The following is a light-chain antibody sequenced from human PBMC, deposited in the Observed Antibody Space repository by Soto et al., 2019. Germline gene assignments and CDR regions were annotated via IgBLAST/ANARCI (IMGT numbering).Light chain of an antibody. J-gene: IGKJ1*01. CDR3: QQYISSPRT. Sequence: ENVLTQSPGTLSLSPGERAALSCRASQSVSSNYLAWYQQKPGQAPRLLIYGASSRATGIPDRFSGSGSGTDFTLTISRLEPEDFAVYYCQQYISSPRTCGQGTKGDI. CDR2: GAS. V-gene: IGKV3-20*01. CDR1: QSVSSNY.